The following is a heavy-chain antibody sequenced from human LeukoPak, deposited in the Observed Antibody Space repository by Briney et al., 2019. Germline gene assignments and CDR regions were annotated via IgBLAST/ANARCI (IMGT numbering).Heavy chain of an antibody. CDR2: IYYSGST. CDR3: ARGPPGVYYDSSGYYYYYGMDV. V-gene: IGHV4-31*03. D-gene: IGHD3-22*01. J-gene: IGHJ6*02. CDR1: GGSISSGGYY. Sequence: SQTLSLTCTVSGGSISSGGYYWSWIRQHPGKGLEWIGYIYYSGSTYYNPSLKSRVTISVDTSKNQFSLKLSSVTAADTAVYYCARGPPGVYYDSSGYYYYYGMDVWGQGTTVTVSS.